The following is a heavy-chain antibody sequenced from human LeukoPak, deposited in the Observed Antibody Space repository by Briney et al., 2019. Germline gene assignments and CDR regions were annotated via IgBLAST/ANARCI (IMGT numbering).Heavy chain of an antibody. V-gene: IGHV1-24*01. CDR3: ATRTTGTAYDLYYYYGMDV. CDR2: FDPEDGET. CDR1: GYTLTELS. J-gene: IGHJ6*02. Sequence: ASVKVSCKVSGYTLTELSMHWVRQAPGKGLEWMGGFDPEDGETIYAQKFQGRVTMTEDTSTDTANMELSSLRSEDTAVYYCATRTTGTAYDLYYYYGMDVWGQGTLVTVSS. D-gene: IGHD1-1*01.